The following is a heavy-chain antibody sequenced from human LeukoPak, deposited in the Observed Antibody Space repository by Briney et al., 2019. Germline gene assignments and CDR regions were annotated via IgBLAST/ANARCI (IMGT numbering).Heavy chain of an antibody. CDR2: IYYSGST. V-gene: IGHV4-59*01. J-gene: IGHJ4*02. CDR1: GGSISSYY. CDR3: AGGEGYSYGLGFDY. Sequence: PSETLSLTCTVSGGSISSYYWSWLRQPPGKGLEWIGYIYYSGSTNYNPSLKSRVTISVDTSKNQFSLKLSSVTAADTAVYYCAGGEGYSYGLGFDYWGQGTLVTVSS. D-gene: IGHD5-18*01.